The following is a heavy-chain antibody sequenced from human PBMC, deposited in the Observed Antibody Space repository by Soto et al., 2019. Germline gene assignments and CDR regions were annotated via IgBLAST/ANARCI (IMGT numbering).Heavy chain of an antibody. CDR3: ARGIQLWLNYLDY. D-gene: IGHD5-18*01. J-gene: IGHJ4*02. CDR2: INPSGGST. CDR1: GYTFTRYY. Sequence: ASVKGSCKASGYTFTRYYVCWVRQAPGQGLEWMAIINPSGGSTTYAQKFQGRVTMTRDTSTSTVYMELSSLRSEDTAVYYCARGIQLWLNYLDYWGQGTLVTVSS. V-gene: IGHV1-46*03.